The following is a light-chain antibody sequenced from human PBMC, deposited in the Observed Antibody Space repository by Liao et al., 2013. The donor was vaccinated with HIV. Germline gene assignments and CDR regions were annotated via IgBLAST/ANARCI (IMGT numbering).Light chain of an antibody. CDR2: QDT. V-gene: IGLV3-1*01. J-gene: IGLJ1*01. CDR1: KLGDKF. Sequence: SYDLTQPPSVSVSPGQTATITCSGDKLGDKFVSWYQQRPGQSPVLVIYQDTKRPSGIPERFSGSNSGNTATLTISGTQAMDEADYYCQAWDSSTAVFGTGTKVTVL. CDR3: QAWDSSTAV.